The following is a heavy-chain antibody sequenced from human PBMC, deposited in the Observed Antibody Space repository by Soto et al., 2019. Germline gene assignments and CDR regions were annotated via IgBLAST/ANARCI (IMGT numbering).Heavy chain of an antibody. Sequence: GGSLRLSCAASGFTFSSYWMSWVRQAPGKGLEWVANIKQDGSEKYYVDSVKGRFTISRDNAKNSLYLQMNSLRAEDTAVYYCARVSSSGWRHYYYYGMDVWGQGTTFTVSS. V-gene: IGHV3-7*01. D-gene: IGHD6-19*01. CDR2: IKQDGSEK. CDR3: ARVSSSGWRHYYYYGMDV. J-gene: IGHJ6*02. CDR1: GFTFSSYW.